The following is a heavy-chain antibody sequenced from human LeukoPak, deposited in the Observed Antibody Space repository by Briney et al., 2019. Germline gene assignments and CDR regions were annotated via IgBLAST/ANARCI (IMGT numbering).Heavy chain of an antibody. CDR1: GGTFSSYA. CDR2: IIPIFGTA. J-gene: IGHJ6*02. CDR3: ARLIAAAGPNRNYYGMDV. Sequence: SVKVSCKASGGTFSSYAISWVRQAPGQGLEWMGGIIPIFGTANYAQKFQGRVTITADESTSTAYMELCSLRSEDTAVYYCARLIAAAGPNRNYYGMDVWGQGTTVTVSS. V-gene: IGHV1-69*13. D-gene: IGHD6-13*01.